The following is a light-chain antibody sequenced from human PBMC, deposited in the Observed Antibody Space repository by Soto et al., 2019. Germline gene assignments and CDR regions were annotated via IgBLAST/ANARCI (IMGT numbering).Light chain of an antibody. J-gene: IGKJ3*01. Sequence: DIQMTQSPSSLSASVGDRVTITCRASQSISSYLSWCQQKPGKAPKLLIYAASSLQSGVPSRFSGSGSGTDFTLTIRSLQPEDFATYYCQRSYSTPLTFGPGTKVDIK. CDR1: QSISSY. CDR2: AAS. V-gene: IGKV1-39*01. CDR3: QRSYSTPLT.